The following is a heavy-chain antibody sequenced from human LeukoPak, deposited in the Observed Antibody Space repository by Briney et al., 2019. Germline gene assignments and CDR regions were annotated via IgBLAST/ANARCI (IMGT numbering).Heavy chain of an antibody. V-gene: IGHV1-69*05. CDR3: ARATYNDSKNRPRRLAFDL. D-gene: IGHD3-10*01. CDR2: IIPLFGTP. CDR1: GGTLDNFA. J-gene: IGHJ5*02. Sequence: SVKVSCKTSGGTLDNFAISWVRQAPGHGLEWVGGIIPLFGTPDYPQKFQARVTVTTDESTGTAYMEMSSLRADDAALYYCARATYNDSKNRPRRLAFDLWGQGTLVTVSS.